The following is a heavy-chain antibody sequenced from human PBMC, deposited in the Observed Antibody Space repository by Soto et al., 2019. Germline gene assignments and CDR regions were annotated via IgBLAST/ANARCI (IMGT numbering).Heavy chain of an antibody. D-gene: IGHD2-21*02. V-gene: IGHV3-30*18. CDR2: ISYDGSNK. CDR1: GFTFSSYG. J-gene: IGHJ3*02. Sequence: PGGSLRLSCAASGFTFSSYGMHWVRQAPGKGLEWVAVISYDGSNKYYADSVKGRFTISRDNSKNTLYLQMNSLRAEDTAVYYCAKVLFPEAYCGGDCYSGAFDIWGQGTIVTV. CDR3: AKVLFPEAYCGGDCYSGAFDI.